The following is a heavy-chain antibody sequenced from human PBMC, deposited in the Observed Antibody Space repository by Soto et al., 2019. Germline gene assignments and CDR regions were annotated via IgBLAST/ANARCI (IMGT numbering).Heavy chain of an antibody. CDR1: GSSLSGYY. J-gene: IGHJ4*02. CDR2: INHSGST. CDR3: ARDKITGLFDY. D-gene: IGHD2-8*02. Sequence: SETLSLTCTVSGSSLSGYYWSWMRQPPGTGLEWIGEINHSGSTNYNPSLKSRVTISVDTSKNQFSLKLTSVTAADTAVYYCARDKITGLFDYWGQGTLVTVSS. V-gene: IGHV4-34*01.